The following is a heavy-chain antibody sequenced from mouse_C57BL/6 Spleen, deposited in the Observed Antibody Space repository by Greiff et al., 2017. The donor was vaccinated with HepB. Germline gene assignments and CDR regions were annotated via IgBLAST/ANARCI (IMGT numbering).Heavy chain of an antibody. CDR2: INYDGSST. J-gene: IGHJ2*01. D-gene: IGHD1-1*01. CDR3: ARDTYYYGSSYFDY. V-gene: IGHV5-16*01. CDR1: GFTFSDYY. Sequence: EVKVEESEGGLVQPGSSMKLSCTASGFTFSDYYMAWVRQVPEKGLEWVANINYDGSSTYYLDSLKSRFIISRDNAKNILYLQMSSLKSEDTATYYCARDTYYYGSSYFDYWGQGTTLTVSS.